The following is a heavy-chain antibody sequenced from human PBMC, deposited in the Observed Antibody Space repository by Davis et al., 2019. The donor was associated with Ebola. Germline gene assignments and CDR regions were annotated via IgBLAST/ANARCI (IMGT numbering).Heavy chain of an antibody. V-gene: IGHV4-34*01. CDR3: ARGRDAYKSGVD. D-gene: IGHD5-24*01. CDR1: GGSFSGYY. Sequence: GSLRLSCAVYGGSFSGYYWSWIRQPPGKGLEWIGEISYSESTNYNPSLKSRVTISVDTSRNQFSLKLSSVTAADTAIYYCARGRDAYKSGVDWGQGTLVTVSS. J-gene: IGHJ4*02. CDR2: ISYSEST.